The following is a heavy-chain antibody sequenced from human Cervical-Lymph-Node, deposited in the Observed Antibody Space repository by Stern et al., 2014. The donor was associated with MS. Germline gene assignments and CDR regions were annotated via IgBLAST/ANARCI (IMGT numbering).Heavy chain of an antibody. J-gene: IGHJ5*02. Sequence: VQLVESGPGLVKPSQTLSLTCTVSGGSISSGGYFWSWIRQHPGRGLEWIGHIFYSGGTYYNPSLKSRVTISVDTSKNQFSLRLSSLTAADTAVYYCARGMNYDFWSAYYPFDPWGQGTLVTVSS. CDR2: IFYSGGT. D-gene: IGHD3-3*01. CDR1: GGSISSGGYF. V-gene: IGHV4-31*03. CDR3: ARGMNYDFWSAYYPFDP.